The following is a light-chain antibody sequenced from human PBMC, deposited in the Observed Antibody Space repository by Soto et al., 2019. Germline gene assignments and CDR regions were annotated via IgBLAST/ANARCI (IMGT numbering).Light chain of an antibody. J-gene: IGKJ1*01. CDR2: GAS. CDR3: QQYNNWPPWT. CDR1: QSVSSN. Sequence: EIVMTQSPATLSVSPGERATLSCRASQSVSSNLAWYQQKPGQAPRLLIYGASTRATGIPARFSGSGSGTEFTLTISSLQSEDFVVYYCQQYNNWPPWTFGQGTNVE. V-gene: IGKV3-15*01.